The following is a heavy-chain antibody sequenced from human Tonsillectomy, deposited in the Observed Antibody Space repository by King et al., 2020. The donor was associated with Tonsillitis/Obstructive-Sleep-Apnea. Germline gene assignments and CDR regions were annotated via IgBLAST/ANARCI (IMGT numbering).Heavy chain of an antibody. Sequence: QLQESGPGLVKPSETLSLTCTVSGGSISSYYWSWIRQPPGKGLEWIGYVYYSGSTNHNPSLKSRVTISVDTSKNQFSLMLSSVTASDTAVYYCARVTCSSTSCPRKDAFDIWGQGTMVTVSS. CDR3: ARVTCSSTSCPRKDAFDI. CDR2: VYYSGST. J-gene: IGHJ3*02. V-gene: IGHV4-59*01. CDR1: GGSISSYY. D-gene: IGHD2-2*01.